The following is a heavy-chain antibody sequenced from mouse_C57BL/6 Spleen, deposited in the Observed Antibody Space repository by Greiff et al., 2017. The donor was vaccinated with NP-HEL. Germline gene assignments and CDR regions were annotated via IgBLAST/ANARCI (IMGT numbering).Heavy chain of an antibody. D-gene: IGHD2-3*01. Sequence: EVQLQQSGPELVKPGASVKIPCKASGYTFTDYNMDWVKQSHGKSLEWIGDINPNNGGTIYNQKFKGKATLTVDKSSSTAYMELRSLTSEDTAVYYCARVGYDGYYWFAYWGQGTLVTVSA. CDR2: INPNNGGT. J-gene: IGHJ3*01. V-gene: IGHV1-18*01. CDR1: GYTFTDYN. CDR3: ARVGYDGYYWFAY.